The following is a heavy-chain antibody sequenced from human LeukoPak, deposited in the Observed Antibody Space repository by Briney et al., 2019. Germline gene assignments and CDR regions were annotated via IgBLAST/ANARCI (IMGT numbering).Heavy chain of an antibody. V-gene: IGHV4-39*01. CDR3: VSYCSGGRCDD. CDR1: GGSISSSGKY. D-gene: IGHD2-15*01. CDR2: MFYSGTT. Sequence: SETLSLTCTVSGGSISSSGKYGACIRQPPGKGLEYMGSMFYSGTTYYNPSLKSRVTISVDTSKNQFSLKLSSVTAADTAIYYCVSYCSGGRCDDWGQGTLVTVSS. J-gene: IGHJ4*02.